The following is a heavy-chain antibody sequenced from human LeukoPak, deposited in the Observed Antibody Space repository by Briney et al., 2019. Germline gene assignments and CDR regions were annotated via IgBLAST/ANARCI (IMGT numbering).Heavy chain of an antibody. Sequence: ASVKVSCKASGYTCTGYHMHWVRQAPGQGLEWMGRISPNSGDTNYAQKFQGRVTMTRDTSISTAYMELSRLRSDDTAVYYCARDYCSSTSCLFDYWGQGTLVTVSS. CDR3: ARDYCSSTSCLFDY. D-gene: IGHD2-2*01. CDR1: GYTCTGYH. J-gene: IGHJ4*02. CDR2: ISPNSGDT. V-gene: IGHV1-2*06.